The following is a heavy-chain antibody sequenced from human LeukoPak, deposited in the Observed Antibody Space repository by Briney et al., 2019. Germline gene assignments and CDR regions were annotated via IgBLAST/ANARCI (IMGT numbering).Heavy chain of an antibody. J-gene: IGHJ3*02. CDR1: GFTFSTFW. V-gene: IGHV3-23*01. CDR2: ISPTGAGT. CDR3: AKYTERAFDI. Sequence: GGSLRLSCATPGFTFSTFWMHWVRQAPGKGLEWVSAISPTGAGTYYADSVKGLFTISRDNSKNTLYLQMNSLRAEDTAVYYCAKYTERAFDIWGQGTMVTVSS. D-gene: IGHD2-2*02.